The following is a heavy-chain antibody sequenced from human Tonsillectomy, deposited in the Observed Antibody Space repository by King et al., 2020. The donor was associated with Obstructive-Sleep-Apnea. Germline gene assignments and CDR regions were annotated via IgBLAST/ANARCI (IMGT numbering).Heavy chain of an antibody. CDR1: GFTFSTYA. V-gene: IGHV3-30*04. J-gene: IGHJ4*02. D-gene: IGHD4-17*01. CDR3: ARDIATVTTIWGVDY. CDR2: ISYDGSNK. Sequence: VQLVESGGGVVQPGRSLRLSCAASGFTFSTYAMHWVRQAPGKGLEWVALISYDGSNKYYADSVKGRFTLSRDNSKNTVYLQMNSLRVEETAVYYCARDIATVTTIWGVDYWGQGALVTVSS.